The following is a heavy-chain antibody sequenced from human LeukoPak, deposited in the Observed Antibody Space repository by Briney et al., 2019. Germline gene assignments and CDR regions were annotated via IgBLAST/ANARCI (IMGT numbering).Heavy chain of an antibody. CDR3: TCSYKGASGSFPLIGY. CDR2: ITTKAYGEKT. V-gene: IGHV3-49*04. D-gene: IGHD3-10*01. Sequence: PGGSLRLSCTTSGVTFGEFAMSGVRQAPGEGLEWVGFITTKAYGEKTGYAASAKVRFTISRDDSKSIAYLQMNSLKTEDTAVYYCTCSYKGASGSFPLIGYWGQGTLVTVSS. CDR1: GVTFGEFA. J-gene: IGHJ4*02.